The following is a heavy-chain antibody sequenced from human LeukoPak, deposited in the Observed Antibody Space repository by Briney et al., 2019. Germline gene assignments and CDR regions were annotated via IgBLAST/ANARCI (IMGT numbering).Heavy chain of an antibody. CDR1: GVTFTSYV. V-gene: IGHV3-23*01. CDR2: IAGSGSST. J-gene: IGHJ5*02. CDR3: ARVVTSSGWYEDA. D-gene: IGHD6-19*01. Sequence: GGSLRLSCAASGVTFTSYVMNWDRQAPGKGLEWVSAIAGSGSSTYYADSVKGRFTISRDNSKNTLYLQMNSLRAEDTAVYYCARVVTSSGWYEDAWGQGTLVTVSS.